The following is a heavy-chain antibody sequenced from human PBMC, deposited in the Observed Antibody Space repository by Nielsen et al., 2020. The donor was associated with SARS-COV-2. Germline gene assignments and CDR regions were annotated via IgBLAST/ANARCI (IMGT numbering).Heavy chain of an antibody. CDR3: ARDDSSGWH. CDR1: VFSFIRYY. J-gene: IGHJ4*02. Sequence: SAPLSLTFSVYVFSFIRYYWSWFRQPPGKGLEWIGEINHSGSTNYNPSLKSRVTISVDTSKNQFSLKLSSVTAADTAVYYCARDDSSGWHWGQGTLVTVSS. D-gene: IGHD6-19*01. V-gene: IGHV4-34*01. CDR2: INHSGST.